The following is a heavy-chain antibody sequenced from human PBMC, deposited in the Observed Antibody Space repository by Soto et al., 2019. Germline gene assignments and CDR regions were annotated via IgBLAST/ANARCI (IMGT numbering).Heavy chain of an antibody. V-gene: IGHV3-23*01. Sequence: PGGSLRLSCAASGFTFNNYAMSWVRQAPGKGLEWVSGISGSGGSTYYADSVKGRFTISRDNSKNTLYLQMNSLRTEDTALYYCTTGPMTTVTIIDYWGQGTLVTVSS. CDR1: GFTFNNYA. J-gene: IGHJ4*02. D-gene: IGHD4-17*01. CDR2: ISGSGGST. CDR3: TTGPMTTVTIIDY.